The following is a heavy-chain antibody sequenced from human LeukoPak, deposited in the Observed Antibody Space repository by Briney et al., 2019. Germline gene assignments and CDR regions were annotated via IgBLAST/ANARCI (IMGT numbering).Heavy chain of an antibody. D-gene: IGHD1-1*01. CDR2: IKDDGSDK. CDR1: GFTFNRHW. V-gene: IGHV3-7*05. CDR3: ARDGGHWNDLDY. J-gene: IGHJ4*02. Sequence: PGGSLRLSCAASGFTFNRHWMTWIRQAPAKGLEWVAHIKDDGSDKWYVDSVKGRFTISRDNAKNSVYLQMNSLRAEDTAVYYCARDGGHWNDLDYWGQGTLVTVSS.